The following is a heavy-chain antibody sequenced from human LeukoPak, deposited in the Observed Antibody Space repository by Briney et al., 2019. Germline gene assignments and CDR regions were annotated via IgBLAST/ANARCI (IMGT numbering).Heavy chain of an antibody. D-gene: IGHD5-24*01. V-gene: IGHV3-11*01. CDR2: ISSSGSTI. CDR1: GFTFSDYY. CDR3: AREGGNGYNSC. Sequence: GGSLRLPCAASGFTFSDYYMSWIRQAPGKGLEWVSYISSSGSTIYYADSVKGRFTISRDNAKSSLYLQMSSLRAEDTAVYYCAREGGNGYNSCWGQGTLVTVSS. J-gene: IGHJ4*02.